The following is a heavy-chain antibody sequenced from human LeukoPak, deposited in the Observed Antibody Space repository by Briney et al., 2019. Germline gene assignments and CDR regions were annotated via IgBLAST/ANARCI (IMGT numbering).Heavy chain of an antibody. Sequence: GGSLRLSCAASGFTFSSYSMNWVRQTPGKGLEWISYISRDSDTTYYADAVKGRFTISRDNAKNSLYLQMNSLRAEDTAVYYCARLGVALVLGMDVWGQGTTVTVSS. J-gene: IGHJ6*02. CDR2: ISRDSDTT. CDR1: GFTFSSYS. CDR3: ARLGVALVLGMDV. D-gene: IGHD3-10*01. V-gene: IGHV3-48*04.